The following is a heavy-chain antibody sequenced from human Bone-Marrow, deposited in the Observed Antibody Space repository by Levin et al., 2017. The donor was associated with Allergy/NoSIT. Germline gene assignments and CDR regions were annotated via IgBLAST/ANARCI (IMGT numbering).Heavy chain of an antibody. CDR1: GFTFSSYA. Sequence: GESLKISCAASGFTFSSYAVSWVRQAPGKGLEWVSTVTGSGVGTYYADSVKGRFTISRDNFKNTLYLEMNSLRAEDTAVYYCAKGQCSSGSCRYYFDHWGQGTLVTVSS. CDR3: AKGQCSSGSCRYYFDH. CDR2: VTGSGVGT. D-gene: IGHD2-15*01. J-gene: IGHJ4*02. V-gene: IGHV3-23*01.